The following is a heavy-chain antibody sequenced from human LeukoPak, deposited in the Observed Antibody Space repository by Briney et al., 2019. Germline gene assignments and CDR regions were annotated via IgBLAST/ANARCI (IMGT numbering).Heavy chain of an antibody. V-gene: IGHV1-18*01. D-gene: IGHD3-22*01. CDR3: ARGDYYDSSGYDI. CDR1: GYTFTSYG. J-gene: IGHJ3*02. Sequence: ASVKVSCKASGYTFTSYGISWVRQAPGQGLEWMGWISAYNGNTNYAQKFQGRVTMTRDTSISTAYMELSRLRSDDTAVYYCARGDYYDSSGYDIWGQGTMVTVSS. CDR2: ISAYNGNT.